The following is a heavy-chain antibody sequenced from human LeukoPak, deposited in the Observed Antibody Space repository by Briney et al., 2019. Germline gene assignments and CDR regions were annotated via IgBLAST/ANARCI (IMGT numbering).Heavy chain of an antibody. J-gene: IGHJ6*03. CDR1: GFTFSTYG. Sequence: PGGSLRLSCAASGFTFSTYGIHWVRQAPGKGLEWVTFIRYDGSNKYYADSVMGRFTISRDNSKNTVYLQMNSLRIDDTAVYYCAKDGSTSPFYYYYYYMDVWGTGTTVTVSS. CDR3: AKDGSTSPFYYYYYYMDV. D-gene: IGHD6-6*01. CDR2: IRYDGSNK. V-gene: IGHV3-30*02.